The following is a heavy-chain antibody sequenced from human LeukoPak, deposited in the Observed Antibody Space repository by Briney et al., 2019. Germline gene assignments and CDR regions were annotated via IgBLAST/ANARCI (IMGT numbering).Heavy chain of an antibody. CDR2: IYYSGST. D-gene: IGHD6-13*01. Sequence: ADTLSLTCTVWDGSMRTSSEYWGWIRQPPGKGLEWIGSIYYSGSTYYNSSLKSRVTISVDTSKNQFSLKLSSVTAVDTAVYHWARLMAAGGHYYGMDVWGQGTTVTVSS. J-gene: IGHJ6*02. CDR3: ARLMAAGGHYYGMDV. CDR1: DGSMRTSSEY. V-gene: IGHV4-39*01.